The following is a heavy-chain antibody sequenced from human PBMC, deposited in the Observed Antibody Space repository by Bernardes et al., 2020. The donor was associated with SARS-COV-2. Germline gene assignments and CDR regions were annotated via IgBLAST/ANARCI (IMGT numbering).Heavy chain of an antibody. CDR3: ARGNVDSSSWFFDY. J-gene: IGHJ4*02. CDR2: IYYSGST. CDR1: GGSISSYY. D-gene: IGHD6-13*01. Sequence: SETLSVTCTVSGGSISSYYWSWIRQPPGKGLEWIGYIYYSGSTNYNPSLKSRVTISVDTSKNQFSLKLSSVTAADTAVYYCARGNVDSSSWFFDYWGQGTLVTVSS. V-gene: IGHV4-59*08.